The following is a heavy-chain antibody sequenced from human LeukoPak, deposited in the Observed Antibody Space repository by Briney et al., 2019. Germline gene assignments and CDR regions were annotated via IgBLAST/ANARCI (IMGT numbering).Heavy chain of an antibody. CDR2: ITWNSGSI. CDR1: GFTFDDYA. V-gene: IGHV3-9*01. D-gene: IGHD6-19*01. CDR3: AKDTSSSGYNWFDP. J-gene: IGHJ5*02. Sequence: PGGSLRLSCAASGFTFDDYAMHWVRQAPGKGLEWVSGITWNSGSIGYADSVKGRFTISRDNAKNSLYLQMNSLRAEDTALYYCAKDTSSSGYNWFDPWGQGTLVPVSS.